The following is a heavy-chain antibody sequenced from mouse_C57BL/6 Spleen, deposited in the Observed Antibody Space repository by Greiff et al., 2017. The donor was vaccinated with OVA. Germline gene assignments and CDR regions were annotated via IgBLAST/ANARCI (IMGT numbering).Heavy chain of an antibody. V-gene: IGHV1-26*01. J-gene: IGHJ2*01. Sequence: EVQLQQSGPELVKPGASVKISCKASGYTFTDYYMNWVKQSHGKSLEWIGDINPNNGGTSYNQKFKGKATLTVDKSSSTAYMELRSLTSEDSAVYYCARRNWEGGLTDYWGQGTTLTVSS. CDR2: INPNNGGT. CDR3: ARRNWEGGLTDY. CDR1: GYTFTDYY. D-gene: IGHD4-1*01.